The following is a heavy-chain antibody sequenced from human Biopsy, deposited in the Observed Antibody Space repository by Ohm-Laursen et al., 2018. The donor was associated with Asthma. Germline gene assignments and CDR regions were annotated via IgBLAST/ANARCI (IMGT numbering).Heavy chain of an antibody. Sequence: VASVKVSCKASGYNFISFAIHWVRQAPGQRLEWMGWVNTGNGDTKYSQKFQGRVTITRDTSASTAHMELRSLRSEDTATYYCARTYYDFLTGQVKDVFGVWGQGTMVTVSS. CDR3: ARTYYDFLTGQVKDVFGV. D-gene: IGHD3-9*01. CDR2: VNTGNGDT. J-gene: IGHJ3*01. V-gene: IGHV1-3*04. CDR1: GYNFISFA.